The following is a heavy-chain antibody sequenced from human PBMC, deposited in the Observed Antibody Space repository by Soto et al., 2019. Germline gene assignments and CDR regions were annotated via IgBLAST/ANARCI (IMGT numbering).Heavy chain of an antibody. CDR1: GFTFDDYA. CDR2: ISWNSGSI. J-gene: IGHJ3*02. D-gene: IGHD4-17*01. CDR3: AKGSLRPRDAFDI. Sequence: GGSLRLSCAASGFTFDDYAMHWVRQAPGKGLEWVSGISWNSGSIGYADSVKGRFTISRDNAKNSLYLQMNSLRAEDTALYYCAKGSLRPRDAFDIWGQGTMVTVSS. V-gene: IGHV3-9*01.